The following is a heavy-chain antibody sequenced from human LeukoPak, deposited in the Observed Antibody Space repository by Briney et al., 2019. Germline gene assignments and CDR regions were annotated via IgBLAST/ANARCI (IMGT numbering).Heavy chain of an antibody. CDR3: ARRPKYCSSTSCYGDY. CDR1: GGSISSSSHY. CDR2: IYYSGST. J-gene: IGHJ4*02. D-gene: IGHD2-2*01. Sequence: SETLSLTCTVSGGSISSSSHYWGWIRQPPGKGLEWIGSIYYSGSTYYNPSLKSRVTISVDTSKNQFSLKLSSVTAADTAVYYCARRPKYCSSTSCYGDYWGQGTLVTVSS. V-gene: IGHV4-39*01.